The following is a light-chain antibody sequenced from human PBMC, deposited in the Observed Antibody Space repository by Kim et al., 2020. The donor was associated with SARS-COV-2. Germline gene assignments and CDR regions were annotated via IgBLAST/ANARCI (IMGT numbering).Light chain of an antibody. Sequence: APGGDTVNLTCRASQTITNYMNWYQHKLGRAPTLLIFAASTLHRGVPSMFSGSGSGTDVSLTISGLQSQDFATYYSQQTYTSPYSFGQGTKVDIK. V-gene: IGKV1-39*01. CDR2: AAS. CDR3: QQTYTSPYS. CDR1: QTITNY. J-gene: IGKJ2*03.